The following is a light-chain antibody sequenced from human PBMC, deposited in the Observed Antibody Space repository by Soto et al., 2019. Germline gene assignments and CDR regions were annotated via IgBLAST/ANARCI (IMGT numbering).Light chain of an antibody. CDR2: DAS. Sequence: EIVLTQSPATLSLSPGERATLSCRASQSVGSNLAWYQQKPGQAPRLLIYDASYRTTGIPARFSGSGSGTDFTLTVSSLAPEGFVVYYRLQRSNWPWTFGQGTKVDIK. V-gene: IGKV3-11*01. CDR1: QSVGSN. CDR3: LQRSNWPWT. J-gene: IGKJ1*01.